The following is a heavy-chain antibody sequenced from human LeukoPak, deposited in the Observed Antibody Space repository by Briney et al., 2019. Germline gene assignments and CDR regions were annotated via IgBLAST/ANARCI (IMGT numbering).Heavy chain of an antibody. J-gene: IGHJ4*02. D-gene: IGHD3-16*02. CDR1: GGSISSSSYY. CDR2: IYYSGST. V-gene: IGHV4-39*01. Sequence: SETLSLTCTVSGGSISSSSYYWGWIRQPPGKGLEWIGSIYYSGSTYYNPSLKSRVTISADTSKNQFSLKLSSVTAADTAVYYCARHPTEITFGGVIVEYYFDYWGQGTLVTVSS. CDR3: ARHPTEITFGGVIVEYYFDY.